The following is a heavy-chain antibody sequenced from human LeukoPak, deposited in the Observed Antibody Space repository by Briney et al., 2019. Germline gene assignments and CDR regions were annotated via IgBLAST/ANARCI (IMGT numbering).Heavy chain of an antibody. CDR3: AKHADGSGRPRAGFDH. J-gene: IGHJ4*02. Sequence: GGSLRLSCAASGFTFNYAMTWARQPPGQGLGWVSAISGSGGSTYYADSVKGRFTISKDSSKNTLYLLMSSLRPEDTAVYYCAKHADGSGRPRAGFDHWGQGTLVTVSS. CDR1: GFTFNYA. V-gene: IGHV3-23*01. D-gene: IGHD3-22*01. CDR2: ISGSGGST.